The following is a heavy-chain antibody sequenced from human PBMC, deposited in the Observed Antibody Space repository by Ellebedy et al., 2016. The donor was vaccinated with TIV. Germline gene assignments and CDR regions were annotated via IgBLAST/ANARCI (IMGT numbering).Heavy chain of an antibody. D-gene: IGHD5-24*01. CDR1: GFTFGGLA. CDR3: ARCPRRDGYNYFDY. Sequence: GESLKISCAASGFTFGGLAMSWVRQAPGKGLEWVSTISASGGNTYYADSVKGRFTISRDSSKNTLYLQMNSLRAEDTALYYCARCPRRDGYNYFDYWGQGTLVTVSS. V-gene: IGHV3-23*01. CDR2: ISASGGNT. J-gene: IGHJ4*02.